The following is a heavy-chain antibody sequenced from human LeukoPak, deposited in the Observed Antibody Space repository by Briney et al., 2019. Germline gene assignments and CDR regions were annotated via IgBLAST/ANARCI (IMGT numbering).Heavy chain of an antibody. CDR2: IYSGGST. CDR3: ARDSLNYYDSSGYYYY. V-gene: IGHV3-66*01. J-gene: IGHJ4*02. CDR1: GFTVSSNY. Sequence: PGGSLRLSCAASGFTVSSNYMSWVRQAPGKGLEWVSVIYSGGSTYYADSVEGRFTISRDNSKNTLYLQMNSLRAEDTAVYYCARDSLNYYDSSGYYYYWGQGTLVTVSS. D-gene: IGHD3-22*01.